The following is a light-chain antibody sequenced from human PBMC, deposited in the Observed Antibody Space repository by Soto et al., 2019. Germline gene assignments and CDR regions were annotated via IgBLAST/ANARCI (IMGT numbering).Light chain of an antibody. CDR2: DAS. CDR1: QSVSSY. Sequence: EIVLTQSPATLSLSPGERATLSCRASQSVSSYLAWYQQKPGQAPRLLIYDASNRATGIPARFSGSGSGTDFTLTISSLEPEDFAVYYCQQYNSYPTFGGGTKVEIK. J-gene: IGKJ4*01. CDR3: QQYNSYPT. V-gene: IGKV3-11*01.